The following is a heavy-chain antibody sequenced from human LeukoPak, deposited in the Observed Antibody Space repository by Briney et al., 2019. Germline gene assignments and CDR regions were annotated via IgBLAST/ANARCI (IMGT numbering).Heavy chain of an antibody. Sequence: GASVKVSCTASGGTFSIYAISWVRQAPGQGLEWMGGIIPIFGTANYAQKFQGRVTITADESTSTAYMELSSLRSEDTAVYYCARGHGDYSGVYYGMDVWGQGTTVTVSS. J-gene: IGHJ6*02. CDR1: GGTFSIYA. V-gene: IGHV1-69*13. D-gene: IGHD4-17*01. CDR2: IIPIFGTA. CDR3: ARGHGDYSGVYYGMDV.